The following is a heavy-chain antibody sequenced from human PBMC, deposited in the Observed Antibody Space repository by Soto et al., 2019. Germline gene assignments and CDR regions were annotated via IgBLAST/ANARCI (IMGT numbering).Heavy chain of an antibody. CDR1: CYTFTSNG. CDR2: ISAYNGNT. J-gene: IGHJ3*02. CDR3: AREDGYSRRGGAFDI. Sequence: SVEVSCRASCYTFTSNGISWVRQAPGQGLEWMGWISAYNGNTNYAQKLQGRVTMTTDTSTSTAYMELRSLRSDDTAVYYCAREDGYSRRGGAFDIWGQGTMVTVSS. D-gene: IGHD6-13*01. V-gene: IGHV1-18*04.